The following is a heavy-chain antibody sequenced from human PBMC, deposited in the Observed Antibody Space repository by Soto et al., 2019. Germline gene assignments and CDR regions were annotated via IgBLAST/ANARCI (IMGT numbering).Heavy chain of an antibody. CDR1: GLTFSSCV. D-gene: IGHD3-22*01. J-gene: IGHJ4*02. CDR2: ITDSGRDT. V-gene: IGHV3-23*01. CDR3: AIDPRPGYDSGWQYFDY. Sequence: GGSLRLSCGASGLTFSSCVMSWVRQAPGKGLERVSVITDSGRDTYYADSVKGRFTISRDNAKNTMYLQMNNLRAEDTAIYFCAIDPRPGYDSGWQYFDYWGQGILVTVSS.